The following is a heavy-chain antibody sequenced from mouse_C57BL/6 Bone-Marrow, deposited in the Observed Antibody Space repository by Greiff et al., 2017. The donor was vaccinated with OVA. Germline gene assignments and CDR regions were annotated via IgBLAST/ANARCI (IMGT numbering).Heavy chain of an antibody. Sequence: QVQLQQSGAELVKPGASVKMSCKASGYTFTTYPIEWMKQNHGKSLEWIGNFHPYNDDTKYNEKFKGKATLTVEKSSSTVYLELSRLTSDDSSVYYCAIEWDGNYPWFAYWGQGTLVTVSA. J-gene: IGHJ3*01. CDR1: GYTFTTYP. D-gene: IGHD2-1*01. CDR3: AIEWDGNYPWFAY. V-gene: IGHV1-47*01. CDR2: FHPYNDDT.